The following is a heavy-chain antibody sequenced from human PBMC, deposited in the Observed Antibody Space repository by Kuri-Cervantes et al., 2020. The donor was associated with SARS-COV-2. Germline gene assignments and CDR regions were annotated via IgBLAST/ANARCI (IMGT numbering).Heavy chain of an antibody. CDR3: ARGGLVPAASDAFDI. D-gene: IGHD2-2*01. Sequence: ASVKVSCKASGYTFTTYYMHWVRQAPGQGLEWMGIINPSGGSTSYAQKFQGRVTMTRDTSTSTVYMQLSSLRSEDTAVYHCARGGLVPAASDAFDIWGQGTMVTVSS. CDR1: GYTFTTYY. V-gene: IGHV1-46*03. CDR2: INPSGGST. J-gene: IGHJ3*02.